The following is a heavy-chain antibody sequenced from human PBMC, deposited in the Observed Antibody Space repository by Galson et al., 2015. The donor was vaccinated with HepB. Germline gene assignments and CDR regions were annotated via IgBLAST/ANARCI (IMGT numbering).Heavy chain of an antibody. CDR3: AKECRGWGLLKSDASDI. CDR1: GFTFSSYV. J-gene: IGHJ3*02. D-gene: IGHD3-16*01. CDR2: ISGSGDST. Sequence: SLRLSCAASGFTFSSYVMNWVRQAPGKGLEWVSDISGSGDSTHYADSVKGRFTISRDNSKDTLYLQMNSLRAEDTAVYFCAKECRGWGLLKSDASDIWGQGAMVTVSS. V-gene: IGHV3-23*01.